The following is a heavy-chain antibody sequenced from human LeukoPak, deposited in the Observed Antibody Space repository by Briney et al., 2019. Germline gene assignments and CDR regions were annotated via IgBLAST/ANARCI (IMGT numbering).Heavy chain of an antibody. CDR2: IYYSGST. CDR3: ARGDPDCSGGSCYNY. Sequence: SETLSLTCTVSGGSISSYYWSWIRQPPGKGLEWIGYIYYSGSTNYNPSLKSRVTISVDTSKNQFSLKLSSVTAADTAVYYCARGDPDCSGGSCYNYWGQGTLVTVSS. J-gene: IGHJ4*02. D-gene: IGHD2-15*01. V-gene: IGHV4-59*01. CDR1: GGSISSYY.